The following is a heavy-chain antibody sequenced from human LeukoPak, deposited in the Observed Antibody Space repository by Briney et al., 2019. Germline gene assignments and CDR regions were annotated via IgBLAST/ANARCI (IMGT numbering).Heavy chain of an antibody. D-gene: IGHD6-6*01. J-gene: IGHJ4*02. V-gene: IGHV4-38-2*02. Sequence: SETLSLTCTVSGYSISSGYYWGWIRQPPGRGLEWIGSIYHSGSTYYNPSLKSRVTISVDTSKNQFSLKLSSVTAADTAVYYCARHRQYSSSSLHFWGQGTLVTVSS. CDR2: IYHSGST. CDR1: GYSISSGYY. CDR3: ARHRQYSSSSLHF.